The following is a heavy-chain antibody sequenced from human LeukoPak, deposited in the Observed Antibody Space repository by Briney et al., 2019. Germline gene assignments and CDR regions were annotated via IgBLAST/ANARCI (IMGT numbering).Heavy chain of an antibody. CDR3: ARKGYCSSTSCYGQEFDY. D-gene: IGHD2-2*01. J-gene: IGHJ4*02. V-gene: IGHV1-18*01. CDR1: GYTFTSYG. Sequence: GASVKVSCKASGYTFTSYGISWVRQAPGQGLEWMGWISAYNGNTNNAQKLQGRVTMTTDTSTSTAYMELRSLRSDDTAVYYCARKGYCSSTSCYGQEFDYWGQGTLVTVSS. CDR2: ISAYNGNT.